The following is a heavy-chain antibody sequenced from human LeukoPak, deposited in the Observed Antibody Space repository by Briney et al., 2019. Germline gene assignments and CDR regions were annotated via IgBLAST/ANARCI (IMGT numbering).Heavy chain of an antibody. V-gene: IGHV3-33*06. CDR1: GFTFNTHG. Sequence: PGGSLRLSCAASGFTFNTHGMHWVRQALGKGLEWVAAIWFDGSVKHYSDAVKGRFTISRDNSLNTLYLQMNSLRVEDTAMYYCAKDTAVQFLEPAFWGQGTLVTVSS. D-gene: IGHD3-3*01. CDR2: IWFDGSVK. J-gene: IGHJ4*02. CDR3: AKDTAVQFLEPAF.